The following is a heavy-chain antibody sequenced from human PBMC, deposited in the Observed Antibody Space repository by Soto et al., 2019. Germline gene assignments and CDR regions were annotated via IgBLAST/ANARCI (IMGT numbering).Heavy chain of an antibody. CDR2: IDPSDSYT. CDR3: ASGEGSAHYYYYGMDV. V-gene: IGHV5-10-1*01. J-gene: IGHJ6*02. Sequence: GESLKISCKGSGYSFTSYWISWVRQMPGKGLEWMGRIDPSDSYTNYSPSFQGHVTISADKSISTAYLQWSSLKASDTAMYYYASGEGSAHYYYYGMDVWGQGTTVTVSS. D-gene: IGHD3-10*01. CDR1: GYSFTSYW.